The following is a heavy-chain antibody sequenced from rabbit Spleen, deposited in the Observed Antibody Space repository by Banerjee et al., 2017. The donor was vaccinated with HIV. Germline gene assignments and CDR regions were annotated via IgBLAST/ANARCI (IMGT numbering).Heavy chain of an antibody. CDR1: GFSFSSNG. D-gene: IGHD4-1*01. CDR2: IDPVFGIT. J-gene: IGHJ4*01. Sequence: QEQLVESGGGLVQPEGSLTVTCTASGFSFSSNGYICWVRQAPGKGLEWIGYIDPVFGITYYANWVNGRFSISRENAQNTVFLQMTSLTAADTATYFCARDLAGVIGWNFGWWGPGTLVTVS. CDR3: ARDLAGVIGWNFGW. V-gene: IGHV1S47*01.